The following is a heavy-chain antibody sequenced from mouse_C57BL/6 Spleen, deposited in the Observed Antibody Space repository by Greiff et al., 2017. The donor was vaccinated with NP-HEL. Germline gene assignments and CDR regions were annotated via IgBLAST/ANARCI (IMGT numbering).Heavy chain of an antibody. D-gene: IGHD2-4*01. Sequence: QVQLQQPGAELVKPGASVKVSCKASGYTFTSYWMHWVKQRPGQGLEWIGRIHPSDSDTNYNQKFKGKATLTVDKSSSTAYMKLSSLTSEDSAVYYCAIIGSRRNFDYWGQGTTLTVSS. V-gene: IGHV1-74*01. CDR1: GYTFTSYW. CDR2: IHPSDSDT. J-gene: IGHJ2*01. CDR3: AIIGSRRNFDY.